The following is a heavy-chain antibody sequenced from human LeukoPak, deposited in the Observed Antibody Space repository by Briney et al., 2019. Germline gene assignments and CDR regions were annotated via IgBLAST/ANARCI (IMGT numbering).Heavy chain of an antibody. CDR3: TGNYYGFDY. V-gene: IGHV3-73*01. CDR2: IRSTANGYAT. J-gene: IGHJ4*02. Sequence: GGSLRLSCAASGFTFSGSALHWVRQASGKGLEWVGRIRSTANGYATAYAASVKGRFTISRDDSKNTAYLQIDSLKTEDTAVYYCTGNYYGFDYWGQGTLVTVSS. D-gene: IGHD3-10*01. CDR1: GFTFSGSA.